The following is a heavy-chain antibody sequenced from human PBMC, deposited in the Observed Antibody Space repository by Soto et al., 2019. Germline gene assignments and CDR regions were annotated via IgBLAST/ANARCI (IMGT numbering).Heavy chain of an antibody. CDR3: ARDYLKKYGPAAIALYNWFDP. D-gene: IGHD2-2*01. Sequence: SVKVSCKASGGTFRSYAISWVRQAPGQGLEWMGGIIPIFGTANYAQKFQGRVTITADESTSTAYMELSSLRSEDTAVYYCARDYLKKYGPAAIALYNWFDPWGQGTLVTVSS. CDR1: GGTFRSYA. V-gene: IGHV1-69*13. J-gene: IGHJ5*02. CDR2: IIPIFGTA.